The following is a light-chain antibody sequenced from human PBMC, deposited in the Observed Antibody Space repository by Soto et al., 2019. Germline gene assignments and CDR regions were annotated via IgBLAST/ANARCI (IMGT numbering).Light chain of an antibody. CDR2: DAS. Sequence: EIVMTQSPATLSVSPGERATLSCRASQSVIRYLAWYQQRPGQAPRLLIYDASYRATGITARFSGSGSGTDFTLNISSLETEDFAVYDCQHRFNWPWTFGQGTKVEIK. CDR3: QHRFNWPWT. J-gene: IGKJ1*01. V-gene: IGKV3-11*01. CDR1: QSVIRY.